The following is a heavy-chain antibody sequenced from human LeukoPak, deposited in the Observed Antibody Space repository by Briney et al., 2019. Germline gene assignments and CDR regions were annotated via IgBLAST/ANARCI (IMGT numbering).Heavy chain of an antibody. CDR2: IYYSGRT. J-gene: IGHJ4*02. CDR1: GGSISSSSYY. V-gene: IGHV4-39*07. CDR3: AGSITIFGVVVPLFDY. D-gene: IGHD3-3*01. Sequence: SETLSLTCTVSGGSISSSSYYWGWIRQPPGKGLEWIGSIYYSGRTYYNPSLESRVTISVDTSKNQFSLKLSSVTAADTAVYYCAGSITIFGVVVPLFDYWGQGTLVTVSS.